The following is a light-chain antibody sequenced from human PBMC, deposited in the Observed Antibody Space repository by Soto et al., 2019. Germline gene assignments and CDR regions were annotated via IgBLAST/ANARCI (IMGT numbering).Light chain of an antibody. V-gene: IGKV1-5*01. CDR2: DAS. J-gene: IGKJ2*01. CDR1: QSVNKW. Sequence: DIQMTQSPSTLSASVGDRVTITCRASQSVNKWLAWYQQKPGRAPNLVIYDASTLQTSVTSTFSGSGSGTECTLTISSLQPDDFGTYYCQQYQSWPYTFGQGTKLEIK. CDR3: QQYQSWPYT.